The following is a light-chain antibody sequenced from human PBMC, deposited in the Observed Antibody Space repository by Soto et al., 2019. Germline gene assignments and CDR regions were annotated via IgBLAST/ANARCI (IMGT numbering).Light chain of an antibody. J-gene: IGKJ4*01. V-gene: IGKV1-5*03. Sequence: DVQMTQSPSTLSASVGDRVTITCRASQSISSWVAWYQHKPGKAPKLLIYKASSSESGVPSRFSGSGSGTEFTLTISSLQPDYFATYYCQQYNDYSLAFGGGPKVDIK. CDR2: KAS. CDR1: QSISSW. CDR3: QQYNDYSLA.